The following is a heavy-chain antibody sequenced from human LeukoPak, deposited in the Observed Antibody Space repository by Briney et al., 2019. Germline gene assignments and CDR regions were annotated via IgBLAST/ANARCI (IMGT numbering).Heavy chain of an antibody. J-gene: IGHJ4*02. CDR2: IKQDGSKK. CDR1: GFPFSSYW. D-gene: IGHD5-24*01. Sequence: QTGGSLRLSCVASGFPFSSYWMTWVRQAPGKGLEWVANIKQDGSKKSYVDSVKGRFTISRDNAKNSLYLQMNSLRAEDRAIYYCTRVGYIDEGIDYWGQGTLVTVSS. V-gene: IGHV3-7*04. CDR3: TRVGYIDEGIDY.